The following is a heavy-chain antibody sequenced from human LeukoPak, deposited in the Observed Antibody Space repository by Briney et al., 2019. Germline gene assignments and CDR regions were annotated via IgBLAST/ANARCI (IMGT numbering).Heavy chain of an antibody. CDR1: GYTFTSYD. CDR2: MNPNSGNT. V-gene: IGHV1-8*03. J-gene: IGHJ5*02. Sequence: ASVKVSCKASGYTFTSYDINWVRQATGQGLEWMGWMNPNSGNTGYAQKFQGRVTITADESTSTAYMELRSLRSDDTAVYYCARWGGEFRFDPWGQGTLVTVSS. CDR3: ARWGGEFRFDP. D-gene: IGHD2-21*01.